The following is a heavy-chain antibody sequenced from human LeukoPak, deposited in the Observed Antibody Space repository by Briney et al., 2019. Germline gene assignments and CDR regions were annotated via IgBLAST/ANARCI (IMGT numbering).Heavy chain of an antibody. CDR1: GGSISSYY. Sequence: SETLSLTCTVSGGSISSYYWSWIRQPPGKGLEWIGYIYTSGSTNYNPSLKSRVTISVDTSKNQFSLKLSSVTAADTAVYYCARHSGNRAVPAAFMFDPWGRGTLVTVSS. V-gene: IGHV4-4*09. D-gene: IGHD2-2*01. CDR3: ARHSGNRAVPAAFMFDP. J-gene: IGHJ5*02. CDR2: IYTSGST.